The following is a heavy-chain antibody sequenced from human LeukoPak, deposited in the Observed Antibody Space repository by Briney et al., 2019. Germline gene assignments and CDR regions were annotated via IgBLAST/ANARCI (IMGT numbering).Heavy chain of an antibody. CDR3: AGPSSSYFDT. CDR2: ISRSGDST. CDR1: GFTFSSYG. J-gene: IGHJ4*02. Sequence: GGSLRLSCAASGFTFSSYGMTWVRQAPGKGLEWVSSISRSGDSTYYADAVKGRFSISRANTKNTINLQMNSLTAEDTAEYFGAGPSSSYFDTWGQGTLVTVSS. D-gene: IGHD2-2*01. V-gene: IGHV3-23*01.